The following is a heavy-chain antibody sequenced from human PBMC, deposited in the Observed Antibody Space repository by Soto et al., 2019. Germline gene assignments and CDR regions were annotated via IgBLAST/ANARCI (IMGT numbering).Heavy chain of an antibody. CDR2: IIPIFGTA. Sequence: QVQLVQSGAEVKKPGSSVKVSCKASGGTFSSYAISWVRQAPGQGLERMGGIIPIFGTANYAQKFQGRVTITADESTRTAYMALSSRRSEDTAVYYCARAIPYYYGWGSPVVWGQGTLVTVSS. J-gene: IGHJ1*01. CDR3: ARAIPYYYGWGSPVV. V-gene: IGHV1-69*01. CDR1: GGTFSSYA. D-gene: IGHD3-10*01.